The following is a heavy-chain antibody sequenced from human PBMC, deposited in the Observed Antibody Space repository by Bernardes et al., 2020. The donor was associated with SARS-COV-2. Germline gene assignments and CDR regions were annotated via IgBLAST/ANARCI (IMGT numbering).Heavy chain of an antibody. D-gene: IGHD3-22*01. CDR1: GFTFSRYS. Sequence: GSLRPSCAASGFTFSRYSMHWVRPAPGKGLEWVSYISSSSSTIYYADSVKGRFTISRDNAKNSLYLQMNSLRDEDTAVYYCARASWGYYDSSGYYYRSYYFDYWGQGTLVTVSS. V-gene: IGHV3-48*02. CDR2: ISSSSSTI. CDR3: ARASWGYYDSSGYYYRSYYFDY. J-gene: IGHJ4*02.